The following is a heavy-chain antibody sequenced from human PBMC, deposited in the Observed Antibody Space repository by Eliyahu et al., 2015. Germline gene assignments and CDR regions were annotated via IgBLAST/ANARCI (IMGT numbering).Heavy chain of an antibody. CDR1: GFTFXSYW. D-gene: IGHD2-21*01. V-gene: IGHV3-7*01. J-gene: IGHJ4*02. CDR2: IKQDGSEK. Sequence: EVQLVESGGGLVQPGGSLRLSCAAXGFTFXSYWMSWVRQXXGKGLEWVANIKQDGSEKYYVDSVKGRFTISRDNAKNSLYLQMNSLRAEDTAVYYCARDVGDSGYYWGQGTLVTVSS. CDR3: ARDVGDSGYY.